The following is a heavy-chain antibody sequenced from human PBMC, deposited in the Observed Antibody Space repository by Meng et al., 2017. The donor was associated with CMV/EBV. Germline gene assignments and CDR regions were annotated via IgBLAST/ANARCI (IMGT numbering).Heavy chain of an antibody. V-gene: IGHV1-69*01. D-gene: IGHD1-26*01. J-gene: IGHJ4*02. CDR1: EGTFSSYA. CDR3: ARDGKSIVGATHFDY. Sequence: SEGTFSSYAISWVRQAPGQGREWIGGISPIFGTANYAQKFQSRVTIAADESTGTAYMELSSLRSEDTAVYYCARDGKSIVGATHFDYWGQGTLVTVSS. CDR2: ISPIFGTA.